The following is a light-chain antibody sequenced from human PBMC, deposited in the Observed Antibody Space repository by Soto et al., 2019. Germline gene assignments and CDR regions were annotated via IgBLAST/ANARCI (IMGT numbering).Light chain of an antibody. J-gene: IGKJ1*01. CDR1: QCISNY. CDR2: AAS. CDR3: QKYNSAPRT. Sequence: DIQMTQSPSSLSASVGDRVNITCRASQCISNYLAWYQQKPGKVPKLLIYAASTLQSGVPSRFSGSGSGTDFTLTISSLQPEDVATYYCQKYNSAPRTFGQGTKV. V-gene: IGKV1-27*01.